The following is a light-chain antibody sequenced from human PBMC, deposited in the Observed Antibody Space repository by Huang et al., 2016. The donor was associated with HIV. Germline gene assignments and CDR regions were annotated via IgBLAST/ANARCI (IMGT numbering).Light chain of an antibody. J-gene: IGKJ3*01. CDR1: QDISTF. CDR3: QQYYSHST. V-gene: IGKV1-8*01. Sequence: AIQMTQSPSSLSASTGDKITLACRASQDISTFLAWYQQKPGKPPTLLVHTASILQTGVPSRFNDSGAGTDCTLTVTCLQSEDFASYYCQQYYSHSTCGPGTKV. CDR2: TAS.